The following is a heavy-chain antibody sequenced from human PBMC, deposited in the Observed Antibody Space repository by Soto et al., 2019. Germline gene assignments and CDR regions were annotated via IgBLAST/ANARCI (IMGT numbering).Heavy chain of an antibody. CDR3: ARYGGGPYDH. CDR2: IYYSRST. Sequence: SETLSLTCTVSGAPITINYWSWIRQAPGKGLEWIGYIYYSRSTTYNPSLMSRVTMSADTSTDQFSLKLNSVTAADTAVYYCARYGGGPYDHWGPGILVTVSS. D-gene: IGHD2-15*01. CDR1: GAPITINY. J-gene: IGHJ5*02. V-gene: IGHV4-59*01.